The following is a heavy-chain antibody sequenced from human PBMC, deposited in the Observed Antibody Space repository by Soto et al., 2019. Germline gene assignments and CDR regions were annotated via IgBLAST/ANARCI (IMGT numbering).Heavy chain of an antibody. J-gene: IGHJ4*02. D-gene: IGHD6-13*01. CDR1: GFTFSSYA. Sequence: GGSLRLSCAASGFTFSSYAMSWVRQAPGKGLEWVSAIIVSGGSTYYADSVKGRFTISRDNSKNTLYLQMNSLRAEDTAVYYCAKDWGYSSSWSPFDYWGQGTLVTVSS. CDR2: IIVSGGST. CDR3: AKDWGYSSSWSPFDY. V-gene: IGHV3-23*01.